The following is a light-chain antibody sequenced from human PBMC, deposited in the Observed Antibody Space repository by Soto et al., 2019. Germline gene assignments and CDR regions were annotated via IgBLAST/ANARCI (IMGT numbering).Light chain of an antibody. J-gene: IGKJ3*01. Sequence: DIQLTQSPSFLSASVGARVTITCRASQGIRHYLAWYQQKPGKVPKILIYAASSLVSGVPSRFSGSGSGTDFTLTISSLQPEDVATYYCQKCNSAPFTFGPGTKVDIK. CDR3: QKCNSAPFT. CDR1: QGIRHY. CDR2: AAS. V-gene: IGKV1-27*01.